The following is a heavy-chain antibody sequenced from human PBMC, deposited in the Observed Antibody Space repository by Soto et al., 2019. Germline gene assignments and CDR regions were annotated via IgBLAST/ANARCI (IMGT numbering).Heavy chain of an antibody. Sequence: PSETLSLSCSVSGGSISGYYWSWIRQPPGKGLEWIGHIYSSGDTRYSPSLNSRLIISVDTYKNQFSLMLDSVTAADTAVYFCGRVGTFPKYFDYWSQGPLVTVSS. CDR1: GGSISGYY. J-gene: IGHJ4*02. D-gene: IGHD1-26*01. CDR3: GRVGTFPKYFDY. V-gene: IGHV4-59*12. CDR2: IYSSGDT.